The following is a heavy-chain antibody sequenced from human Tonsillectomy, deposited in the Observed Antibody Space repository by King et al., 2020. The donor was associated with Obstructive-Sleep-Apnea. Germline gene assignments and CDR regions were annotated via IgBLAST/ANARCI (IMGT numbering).Heavy chain of an antibody. CDR1: GFTFGYYN. V-gene: IGHV3-48*01. D-gene: IGHD1-26*01. J-gene: IGHJ4*02. Sequence: VQLVESGGGLVQPGGSLRLSCAASGFTFGYYNMNWVRQAPGKGLEWVSYISSGSDPIYYADSVKGRFTISRDNAKNSLFLQMNSLRAEDTAVYYCASVTEGWAHFDYWGQGTLVTVSS. CDR3: ASVTEGWAHFDY. CDR2: ISSGSDPI.